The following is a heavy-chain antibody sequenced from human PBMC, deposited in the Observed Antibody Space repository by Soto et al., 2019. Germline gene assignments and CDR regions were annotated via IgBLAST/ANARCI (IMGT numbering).Heavy chain of an antibody. CDR1: GFTFGDYA. V-gene: IGHV3-49*03. CDR3: TRDRYRATVTRFDY. Sequence: GGSLRLSCTASGFTFGDYAMSWFRQAPGKGLEWVGFIRSKAYGGTTEYAASVKGRFTISRDDSKSIAYLQMNSLKTEDTAVYYCTRDRYRATVTRFDYWGQGTLVTVSS. D-gene: IGHD4-17*01. CDR2: IRSKAYGGTT. J-gene: IGHJ4*02.